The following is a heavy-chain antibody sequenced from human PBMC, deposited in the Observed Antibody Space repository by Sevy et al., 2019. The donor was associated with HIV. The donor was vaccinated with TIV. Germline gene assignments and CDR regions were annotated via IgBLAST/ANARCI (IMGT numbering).Heavy chain of an antibody. Sequence: GGSLRLSCAASGFTFSSYAMNWVRQAPGKGLEWVSGISGSGGSTYSADSVKGRFIISRDKSKNTLYLQMNSLRAEDTAIYYCAKGGPMYYDILTGPPGLDVWGKGTTVTVSS. CDR1: GFTFSSYA. V-gene: IGHV3-23*01. CDR2: ISGSGGST. D-gene: IGHD3-9*01. CDR3: AKGGPMYYDILTGPPGLDV. J-gene: IGHJ6*04.